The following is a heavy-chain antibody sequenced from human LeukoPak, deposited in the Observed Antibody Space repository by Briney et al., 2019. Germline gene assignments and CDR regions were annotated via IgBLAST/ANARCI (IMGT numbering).Heavy chain of an antibody. D-gene: IGHD3-3*01. CDR1: GFTFSSFS. V-gene: IGHV3-48*01. Sequence: GGPLRLSCAASGFTFSSFSMNWVRQAPGKGLEWVSYISSSSSIIYYADSVKGRFTISRDNAKNSLYLQMNSLRAVDTAVYYCARDYDFWSGYYTGIFDYWGQGTLVTVSS. CDR3: ARDYDFWSGYYTGIFDY. J-gene: IGHJ4*02. CDR2: ISSSSSII.